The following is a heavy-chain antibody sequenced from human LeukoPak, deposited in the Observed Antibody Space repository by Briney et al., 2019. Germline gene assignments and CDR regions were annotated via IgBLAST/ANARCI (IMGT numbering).Heavy chain of an antibody. CDR3: ARAITMVRGVIGFDY. Sequence: SETLSLTCTVSGGSISSGDYYWIWIRQPPGKGLEWIGYIYYSGSTYYNPSLKSRVTISVDTSKNQFSLKLSSVTAADTAVYYCARAITMVRGVIGFDYWGQGTLVTVSS. CDR2: IYYSGST. V-gene: IGHV4-30-4*01. CDR1: GGSISSGDYY. J-gene: IGHJ4*02. D-gene: IGHD3-10*01.